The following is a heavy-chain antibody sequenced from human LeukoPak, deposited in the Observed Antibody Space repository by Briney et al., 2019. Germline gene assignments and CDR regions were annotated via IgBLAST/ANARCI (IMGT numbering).Heavy chain of an antibody. CDR1: GFTFGSYW. CDR3: AKPPPDSSSWLFDY. CDR2: ITGSGGST. J-gene: IGHJ4*02. Sequence: GGSLRLSCAASGFTFGSYWMTWVPQAPGKGLEWVSTITGSGGSTYYADSVKGRFTISTDNSKNTLYLQMNSLRAEDTAVYYCAKPPPDSSSWLFDYWGQGTLVTVSS. V-gene: IGHV3-23*01. D-gene: IGHD6-13*01.